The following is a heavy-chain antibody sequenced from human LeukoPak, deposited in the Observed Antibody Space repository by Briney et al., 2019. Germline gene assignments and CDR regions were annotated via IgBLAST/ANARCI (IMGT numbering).Heavy chain of an antibody. V-gene: IGHV4-34*01. CDR3: ASAGYCSGGSCYQYHNWFDP. CDR1: GGSFSGYY. Sequence: SETLSLTCAVYGGSFSGYYWSWIRQPPGKGLEWIGEINHSGSTNYNPSLKSRVTISVDTSKNQFSLKLSSVTAADTAVYYCASAGYCSGGSCYQYHNWFDPWGQGTLVTVSS. J-gene: IGHJ5*02. D-gene: IGHD2-15*01. CDR2: INHSGST.